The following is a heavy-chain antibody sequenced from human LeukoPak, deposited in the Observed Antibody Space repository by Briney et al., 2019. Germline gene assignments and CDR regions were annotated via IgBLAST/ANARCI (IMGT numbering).Heavy chain of an antibody. J-gene: IGHJ4*02. CDR1: GFTFSSYG. D-gene: IGHD5-24*01. Sequence: PGGSLRLSCAASGFTFSSYGFHWVRQAPGKGLEWVAVIWSDGGYKYYADSVKGRFTISRDDSKNTLYLQMNSLRAEDTAVYYCARDFSLQLFDYWGQGTLVTVFS. CDR2: IWSDGGYK. CDR3: ARDFSLQLFDY. V-gene: IGHV3-33*01.